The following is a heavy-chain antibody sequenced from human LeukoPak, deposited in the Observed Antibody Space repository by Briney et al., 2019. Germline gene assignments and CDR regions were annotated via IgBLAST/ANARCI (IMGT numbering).Heavy chain of an antibody. CDR1: GGSISSYY. V-gene: IGHV4-59*01. CDR3: ARAHGSSDFYYYYMDV. Sequence: SETLSLTCTVSGGSISSYYWSWIRQPPGKGLEWIGYIYYSGSTNYNPSLKSRVTISVDTSKNQLSLKLSSVTAADTAVYYCARAHGSSDFYYYYMDVWGKGTTVTVSS. CDR2: IYYSGST. D-gene: IGHD6-13*01. J-gene: IGHJ6*03.